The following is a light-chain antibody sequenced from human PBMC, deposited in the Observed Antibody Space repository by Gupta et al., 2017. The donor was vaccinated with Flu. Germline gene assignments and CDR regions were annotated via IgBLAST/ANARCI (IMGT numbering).Light chain of an antibody. CDR3: RQALQTPYS. Sequence: DIVMTQSPLSLPVTPGEPASISCRSSQSLLHSNGYNYLDWYLQKPGQSPQLLIYLGSNRASGVPDRFSGSGSGTDFTLKISRVDAEDVGVYYCRQALQTPYSFGQEARIEIK. V-gene: IGKV2-28*01. CDR2: LGS. J-gene: IGKJ2*03. CDR1: QSLLHSNGYNY.